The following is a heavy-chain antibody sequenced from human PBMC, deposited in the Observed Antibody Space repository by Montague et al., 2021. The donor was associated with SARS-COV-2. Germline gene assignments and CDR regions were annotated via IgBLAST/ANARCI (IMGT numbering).Heavy chain of an antibody. D-gene: IGHD2-15*01. CDR1: GGSISSYY. CDR3: ARRSLGYCSGGSCYSGYDY. Sequence: SETLSLTCTVSGGSISSYYWSWIRQPPGKGLEWIGYIYYSGSTNYNPSLESRVTISVDTSKNQFSLKLSSVTAADMAVYYCARRSLGYCSGGSCYSGYDYWGQGTLVTVSS. V-gene: IGHV4-59*01. J-gene: IGHJ4*02. CDR2: IYYSGST.